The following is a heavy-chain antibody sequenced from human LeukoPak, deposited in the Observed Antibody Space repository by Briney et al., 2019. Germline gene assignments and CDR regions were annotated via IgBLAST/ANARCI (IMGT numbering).Heavy chain of an antibody. CDR2: IYSDGST. CDR3: ATSLSSSWPYPRMGY. Sequence: GGSLRLSCAASQFTVSRNYMSWVRQAPGKGLEWVSVIYSDGSTYYADSVKGRFTISRDNSKNTVYLQMNRLRAEDTAVYYCATSLSSSWPYPRMGYWGQGTLVTVSS. J-gene: IGHJ4*02. CDR1: QFTVSRNY. V-gene: IGHV3-66*01. D-gene: IGHD6-13*01.